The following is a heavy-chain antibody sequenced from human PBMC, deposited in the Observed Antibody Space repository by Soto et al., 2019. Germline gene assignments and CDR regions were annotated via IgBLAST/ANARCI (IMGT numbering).Heavy chain of an antibody. CDR2: ISYSSNTI. CDR1: GFTFTTSS. CDR3: ARAVVRGVTGGLDV. Sequence: GGSLRLSCAASGFTFTTSSMSWVRQAPGKGLEWVSFISYSSNTIYYADSVKGRFTISRDNAKNSLYLQLNSLTDEDTAVYYCARAVVRGVTGGLDVWGQGTTVTVSS. D-gene: IGHD3-10*01. J-gene: IGHJ6*02. V-gene: IGHV3-48*02.